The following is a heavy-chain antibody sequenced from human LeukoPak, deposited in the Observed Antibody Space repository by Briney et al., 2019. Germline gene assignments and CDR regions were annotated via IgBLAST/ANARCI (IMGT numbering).Heavy chain of an antibody. CDR1: GFTFSSYS. V-gene: IGHV3-21*01. CDR3: ARDPDSSSWYYWFDP. CDR2: ISSSGSYI. D-gene: IGHD6-13*01. J-gene: IGHJ5*02. Sequence: GGSLRLSCAASGFTFSSYSMNWVRQAPGKGLEWVSSISSSGSYIYYADSVKGRFTISRDNAKNTLYLQMNSLRAEDTAVYYCARDPDSSSWYYWFDPWGQGTLVTVSS.